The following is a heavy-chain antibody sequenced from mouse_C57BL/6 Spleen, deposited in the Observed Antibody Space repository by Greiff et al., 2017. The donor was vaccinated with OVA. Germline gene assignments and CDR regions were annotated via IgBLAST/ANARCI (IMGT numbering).Heavy chain of an antibody. CDR3: TRSLDYGSSYPSFDY. D-gene: IGHD1-1*01. J-gene: IGHJ2*01. CDR2: IYPGNSDT. Sequence: EVQLQQSGTVLARPGASVKMSCKTSGYTFTSYWMHWVKQRPGQGLEWIGAIYPGNSDTSYNQKFKGKAKLTAVTSASTAYMELSSLTNEDSAVYYCTRSLDYGSSYPSFDYWGQGTTLTVSS. V-gene: IGHV1-5*01. CDR1: GYTFTSYW.